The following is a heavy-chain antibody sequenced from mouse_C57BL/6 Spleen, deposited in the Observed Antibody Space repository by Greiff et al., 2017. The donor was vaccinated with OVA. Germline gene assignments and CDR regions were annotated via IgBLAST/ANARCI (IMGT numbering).Heavy chain of an antibody. D-gene: IGHD2-14*01. J-gene: IGHJ3*01. Sequence: VQLQQPGAELVMPGASVKLSCKASGYTFTSYWMHWVKQRPGQGLEWIGEIDPSDSYTNYNQKFKGKSTLTVDKSSSTAYMQLSSLTSEDSAVYYCARAGYAWFACWGQGTLVTVSA. V-gene: IGHV1-69*01. CDR1: GYTFTSYW. CDR3: ARAGYAWFAC. CDR2: IDPSDSYT.